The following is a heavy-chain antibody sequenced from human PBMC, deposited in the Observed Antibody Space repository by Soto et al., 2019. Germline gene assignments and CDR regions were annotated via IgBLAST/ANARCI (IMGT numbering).Heavy chain of an antibody. V-gene: IGHV3-23*01. J-gene: IGHJ4*02. CDR2: ISGSGGST. D-gene: IGHD6-19*01. CDR1: GFTFSSYA. CDR3: AIIPPIEVAGPDY. Sequence: GGSLRLSCAASGFTFSSYAMSWVRQAPGKGLEWVPAISGSGGSTYYADSVKGRFTISRDTSKNNLSLHVNSVTAADTAVYYCAIIPPIEVAGPDYWGQGTLVTVSS.